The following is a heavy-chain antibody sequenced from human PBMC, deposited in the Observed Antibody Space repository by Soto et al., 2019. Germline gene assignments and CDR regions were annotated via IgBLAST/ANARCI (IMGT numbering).Heavy chain of an antibody. Sequence: ESGGGVVQPGRSLRLSCAASGFTFSSYGMHWVRQAPGKGLEWVAVISYDGSNKYYADSVKGRFTISRDNSKNTLYLQMNSLRAEDTAVYYCAKDHNYYDSSYYFDYWGQGTLVTVSS. CDR3: AKDHNYYDSSYYFDY. J-gene: IGHJ4*02. CDR1: GFTFSSYG. D-gene: IGHD3-22*01. V-gene: IGHV3-30*18. CDR2: ISYDGSNK.